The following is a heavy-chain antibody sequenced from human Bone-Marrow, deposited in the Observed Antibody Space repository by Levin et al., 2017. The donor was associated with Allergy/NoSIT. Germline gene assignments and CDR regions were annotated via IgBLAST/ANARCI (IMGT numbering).Heavy chain of an antibody. D-gene: IGHD2-21*02. V-gene: IGHV3-74*01. CDR2: INSDGSST. Sequence: TGGSLRLSCAASGFTFSSYWMHWVRQAPGKGLVWVSRINSDGSSTSYADSVKGRFTISRDNAKNTLYLQMNSLRAEDTAVYYCARAAYCGGDCWYFDLWGRGTLVTVSS. CDR3: ARAAYCGGDCWYFDL. J-gene: IGHJ2*01. CDR1: GFTFSSYW.